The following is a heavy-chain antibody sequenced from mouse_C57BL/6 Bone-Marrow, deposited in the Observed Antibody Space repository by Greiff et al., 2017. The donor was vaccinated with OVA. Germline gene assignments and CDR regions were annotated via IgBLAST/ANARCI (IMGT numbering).Heavy chain of an antibody. D-gene: IGHD1-1*01. CDR3: AKANYYGSSYVGVAY. V-gene: IGHV2-9-1*01. Sequence: VKLMESGPGLVAPSQSLSITCTVSGFSLTSYAISWVRQPPGKGLEWLGVIWTGGGTNYNSALKSRLSISKDNSKSQVFLKMNSLQTDDTARYYCAKANYYGSSYVGVAYWGQGTLVTVSA. CDR2: IWTGGGT. J-gene: IGHJ3*01. CDR1: GFSLTSYA.